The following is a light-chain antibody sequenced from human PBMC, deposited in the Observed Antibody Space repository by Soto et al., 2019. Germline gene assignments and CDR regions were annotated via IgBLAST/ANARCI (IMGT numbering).Light chain of an antibody. CDR2: GAS. V-gene: IGKV3-15*01. CDR1: QDISTN. J-gene: IGKJ1*01. CDR3: QQYDNWLRT. Sequence: EIVMTQSPATLSVSPGERATLSCRASQDISTNLAWYQQKPGQAPRLPIYGASTRATGIPARFSGSGSGTEFTLTISSLQSEDFAVYSCQQYDNWLRTFGQGTKVEIK.